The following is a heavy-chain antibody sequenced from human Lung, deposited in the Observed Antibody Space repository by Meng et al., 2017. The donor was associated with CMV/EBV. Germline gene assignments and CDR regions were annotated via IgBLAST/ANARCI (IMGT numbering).Heavy chain of an antibody. CDR3: ARGMFGVVDY. Sequence: SXTLSLTCTVSDYSISSGFYWGCVRQPPGKGREWIGSIHHTGSSYYNPPLKSRVTLSVDTSNNQFSLKVTSVTAADTSVYYCARGMFGVVDYWGQGALVTVSS. D-gene: IGHD3-3*01. J-gene: IGHJ4*02. V-gene: IGHV4-38-2*02. CDR2: IHHTGSS. CDR1: DYSISSGFY.